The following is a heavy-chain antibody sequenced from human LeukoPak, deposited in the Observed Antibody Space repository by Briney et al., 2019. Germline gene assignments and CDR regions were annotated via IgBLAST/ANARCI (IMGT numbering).Heavy chain of an antibody. CDR2: IRNKAYGGTT. V-gene: IGHV3-49*04. CDR3: TRDGSTNSPANWFDP. J-gene: IGHJ5*02. Sequence: PGRSLRLSCTASGFTFGDYATSWVRQAPGQGLECVGFIRNKAYGGTTEYAASVKGRFTISRDDSTSIAYLQMNSLRTEDTAVYYCTRDGSTNSPANWFDPWGRGTLVTVSS. CDR1: GFTFGDYA. D-gene: IGHD2-2*01.